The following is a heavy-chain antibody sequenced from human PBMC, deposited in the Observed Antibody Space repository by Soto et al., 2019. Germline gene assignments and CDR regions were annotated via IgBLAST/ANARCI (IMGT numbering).Heavy chain of an antibody. D-gene: IGHD5-12*01. Sequence: QVHLVESGGGVVQPGRSLRLSCAASEVNFSKYGMHWVRQAPGKGLEWVAVISYDGRSKYYVDSVKGRFTISRDNSKNTLDLQMNSLRVEDTAVYYCVKDAYSDDDFGLFEYWGQGTLVTVSS. CDR2: ISYDGRSK. J-gene: IGHJ4*02. V-gene: IGHV3-30*18. CDR1: EVNFSKYG. CDR3: VKDAYSDDDFGLFEY.